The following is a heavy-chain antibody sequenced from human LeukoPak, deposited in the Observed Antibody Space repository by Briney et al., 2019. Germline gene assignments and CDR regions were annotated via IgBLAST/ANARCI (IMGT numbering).Heavy chain of an antibody. CDR2: ITNSGGGT. CDR1: GFTFSTYG. J-gene: IGHJ4*02. CDR3: AKAMPRNYFDY. D-gene: IGHD2-2*01. V-gene: IGHV3-23*01. Sequence: PGGSLRLSCAASGFTFSTYGMSWVRQAPGKGLEWVSTITNSGGGTYYADSVKGRFTISRDNSKNTLYLQMNSLRAEDTAVYYCAKAMPRNYFDYWGQGTLVTVSS.